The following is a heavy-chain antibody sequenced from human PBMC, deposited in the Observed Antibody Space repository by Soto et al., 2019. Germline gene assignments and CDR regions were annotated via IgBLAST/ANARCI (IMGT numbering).Heavy chain of an antibody. Sequence: QVQLQQWGAGLLKPSETLSLTCAVYGGFVSSGSYYWSWIRQPPGKGLEWIGEMSHSGGTHFNPSLTRRVTISVDKSTNQFSMKMSSVTAADTALYYCARVERGTATTVVDAFDIWGPGTMVTVSS. CDR2: MSHSGGT. CDR3: ARVERGTATTVVDAFDI. D-gene: IGHD1-1*01. V-gene: IGHV4-34*01. J-gene: IGHJ3*02. CDR1: GGFVSSGSYY.